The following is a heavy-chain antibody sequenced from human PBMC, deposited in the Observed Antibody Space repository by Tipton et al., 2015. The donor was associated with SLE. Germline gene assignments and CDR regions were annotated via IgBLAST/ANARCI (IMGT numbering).Heavy chain of an antibody. CDR1: GASLSSSSFC. CDR3: ARVWVITATGWFDP. J-gene: IGHJ5*02. Sequence: TLSLTCSVSGASLSSSSFCWGWIRRPPGKGLEWIGYIHHTGSTSYNPSLKDRVTISVDTSKNQFSLKLSTVTAADTARYYCARVWVITATGWFDPWGRGTLVTVSS. V-gene: IGHV4-31*03. D-gene: IGHD3-22*01. CDR2: IHHTGST.